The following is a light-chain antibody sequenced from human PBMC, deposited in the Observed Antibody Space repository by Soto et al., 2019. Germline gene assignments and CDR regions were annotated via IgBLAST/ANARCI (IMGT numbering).Light chain of an antibody. Sequence: EIVLTQSPGTLSLSPGERATLSCRASQSVSSSYFAWYQQRFGQAPRLLIYGASSRATGIPDRFSGSGSGTDFTLTISSLEPEDFAMYYCQQYGSSPWTFGQGTKVEIK. CDR3: QQYGSSPWT. V-gene: IGKV3-20*01. CDR2: GAS. J-gene: IGKJ1*01. CDR1: QSVSSSY.